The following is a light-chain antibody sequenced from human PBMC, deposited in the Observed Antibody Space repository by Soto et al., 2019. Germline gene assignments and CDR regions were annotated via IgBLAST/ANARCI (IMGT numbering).Light chain of an antibody. CDR3: ISYTSGSALYI. CDR2: EVG. CDR1: SSDVGTYDY. V-gene: IGLV2-14*01. Sequence: QSVLTQPASVSGSPGQSITISCTGTSSDVGTYDYVSWYQQHPGKAPKLMIYEVGNRPSGVSGRFSGSRSGNTASLTISGLQAEDEAEYYCISYTSGSALYIFXTGTKVTVL. J-gene: IGLJ1*01.